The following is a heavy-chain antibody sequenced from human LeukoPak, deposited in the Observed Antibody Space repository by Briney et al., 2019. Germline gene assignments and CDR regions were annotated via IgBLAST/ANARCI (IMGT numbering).Heavy chain of an antibody. V-gene: IGHV1-8*01. CDR3: ARVGVRDDSFDY. CDR1: GYTFTSYD. D-gene: IGHD3-22*01. Sequence: GASVKVSCKASGYTFTSYDINWVRQATGQGLEWMGWMNPNSGNTGYAQKFQGRVTMTRNTSISTAYMELSSLRSEDTAVYYCARVGVRDDSFDYWGRGTLVTVSS. CDR2: MNPNSGNT. J-gene: IGHJ4*02.